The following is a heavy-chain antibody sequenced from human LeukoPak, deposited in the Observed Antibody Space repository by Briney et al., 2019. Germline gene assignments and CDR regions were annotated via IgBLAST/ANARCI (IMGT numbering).Heavy chain of an antibody. Sequence: PSETLSLTCTVSGGSISNYYWSWIRQSPGKGLECIGYIYYTGSTNYNPSFKSRVTISLDTSKNQFSLKLSSVTAADTAVYYCVRLDPHIDGTSWFFDSWGQGTLVTVSS. CDR2: IYYTGST. CDR3: VRLDPHIDGTSWFFDS. V-gene: IGHV4-59*08. CDR1: GGSISNYY. J-gene: IGHJ4*02. D-gene: IGHD2-21*01.